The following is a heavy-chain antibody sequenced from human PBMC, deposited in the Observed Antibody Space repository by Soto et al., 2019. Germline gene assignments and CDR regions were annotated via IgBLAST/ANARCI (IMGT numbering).Heavy chain of an antibody. J-gene: IGHJ3*01. V-gene: IGHV3-30*18. CDR2: TSYDGNN. CDR3: VKDRREYQTLSDAFDV. D-gene: IGHD2-2*01. CDR1: GFTFSNYA. Sequence: HPGGSLRLSCAASGFTFSNYAMHWVRQAPGKGLEWVALTSYDGNNNYADSVKGRFTISRDNSKNTLYLQLNSLRPEDTAVYYCVKDRREYQTLSDAFDVWGQGTLVTVSS.